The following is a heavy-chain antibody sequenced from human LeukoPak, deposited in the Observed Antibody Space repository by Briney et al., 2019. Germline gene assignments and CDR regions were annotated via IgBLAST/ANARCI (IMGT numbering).Heavy chain of an antibody. Sequence: EASVKVSCKASGYTFTSYGISWVRQAPGQGLEWMGWISAYNGNTNYAQKLQGRVTMTTDTSTSTAYMELRSLRSDDTAVYYCARGRGGVYYYPYSGPGPNWFDPWGQGTLVTVSS. CDR2: ISAYNGNT. V-gene: IGHV1-18*01. CDR1: GYTFTSYG. J-gene: IGHJ5*02. CDR3: ARGRGGVYYYPYSGPGPNWFDP. D-gene: IGHD3-22*01.